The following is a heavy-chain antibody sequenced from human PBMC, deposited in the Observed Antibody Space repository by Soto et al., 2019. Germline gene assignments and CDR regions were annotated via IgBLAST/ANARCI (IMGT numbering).Heavy chain of an antibody. CDR1: GYTFTSYG. CDR3: ARRPDYYDSSGYYYYYGMDV. J-gene: IGHJ6*02. V-gene: IGHV1-18*01. Sequence: ASVKVSCKASGYTFTSYGISWVRQAPGQGLEWMGWISAYNGNTNYAQKPQGRVTMTTDTSTSTAYMELRSLRSDDTAVYYCARRPDYYDSSGYYYYYGMDVWGQGTTVTVSS. CDR2: ISAYNGNT. D-gene: IGHD3-22*01.